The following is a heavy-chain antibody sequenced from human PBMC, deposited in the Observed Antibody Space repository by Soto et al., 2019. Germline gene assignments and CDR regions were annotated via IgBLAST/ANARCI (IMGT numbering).Heavy chain of an antibody. J-gene: IGHJ4*02. V-gene: IGHV1-69*12. Sequence: QVQLVQSGAEVKKPGSSVKVSCKASGGTFSSYAISWVRQAPGQGLEWMGGIIPIFGTADYAQKFQGRVTITAAEITSTGNMELSSLRSEDTAVYYCASHYDSSGYYYRGLDYWGQGTLVTVSS. CDR3: ASHYDSSGYYYRGLDY. D-gene: IGHD3-22*01. CDR2: IIPIFGTA. CDR1: GGTFSSYA.